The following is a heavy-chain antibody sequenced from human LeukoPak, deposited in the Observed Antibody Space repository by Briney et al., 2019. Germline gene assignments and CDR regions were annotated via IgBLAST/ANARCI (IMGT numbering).Heavy chain of an antibody. CDR2: IYYSGST. D-gene: IGHD3-3*01. J-gene: IGHJ4*02. V-gene: IGHV4-59*08. CDR1: GGSISGFY. CDR3: ARNLDFWSGYFDY. Sequence: SETLSLTCTVPGGSISGFYWSWIRQPPGKGLEWIGYIYYSGSTNYNPSLKSRVTISVDTSKNQFSLKLSSVTAADTAVYYCARNLDFWSGYFDYWGQGTLVTVSS.